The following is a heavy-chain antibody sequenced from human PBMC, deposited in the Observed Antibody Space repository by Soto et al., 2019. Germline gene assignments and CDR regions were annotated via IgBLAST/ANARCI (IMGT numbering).Heavy chain of an antibody. CDR1: GYSFTSYW. CDR2: IYPGDSDT. CDR3: ARQGVRELYYYYGMDV. V-gene: IGHV5-51*01. J-gene: IGHJ6*02. D-gene: IGHD3-10*01. Sequence: GESLKISCKGSGYSFTSYWIGWVRQMPGKGLEWMGIIYPGDSDTRYSPSFQGQVTIPAAKSTSTAYLQWSSLKASDTAMYYCARQGVRELYYYYGMDVWGQGTTVTVSS.